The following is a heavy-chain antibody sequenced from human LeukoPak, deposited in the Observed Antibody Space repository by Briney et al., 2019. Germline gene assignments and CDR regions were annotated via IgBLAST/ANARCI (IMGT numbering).Heavy chain of an antibody. J-gene: IGHJ6*02. D-gene: IGHD2-2*01. V-gene: IGHV3-33*01. CDR1: GFTFSSYG. CDR3: ARGSRRYCSSTSCYGLPHYYYGMDV. CDR2: IWYDGSNK. Sequence: GGSLRLSCAASGFTFSSYGMHWVRQAPGKGVGWVSVIWYDGSNKYYADSVKGRFTISRDNSKNTLYLQMNSPRAEDTAVYYCARGSRRYCSSTSCYGLPHYYYGMDVWGQGTTVTVSS.